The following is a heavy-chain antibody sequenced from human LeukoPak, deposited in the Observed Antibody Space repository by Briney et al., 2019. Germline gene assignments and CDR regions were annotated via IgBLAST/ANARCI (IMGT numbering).Heavy chain of an antibody. CDR3: ASPYSGYDYNFDH. Sequence: GGSLRLSCSASGFTFSSYAMHWVRQAPGKGLEYVSSISSNGGSTYYADSVKGRFTISRDNAKNTLFLQMSSLRTEDTAVYYCASPYSGYDYNFDHWGQGTLVTVSS. CDR2: ISSNGGST. CDR1: GFTFSSYA. J-gene: IGHJ4*02. D-gene: IGHD5-12*01. V-gene: IGHV3-64D*06.